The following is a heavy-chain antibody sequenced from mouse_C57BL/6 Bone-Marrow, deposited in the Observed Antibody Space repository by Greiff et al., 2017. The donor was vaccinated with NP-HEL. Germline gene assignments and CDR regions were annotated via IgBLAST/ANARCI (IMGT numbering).Heavy chain of an antibody. CDR1: GYTFTNYW. Sequence: VQLVESGAELVRPGTSVKMSCKASGYTFTNYWIGWAKQRPGHGLEWIGDIYPGGGYTNYNEKFKGKATLTADKSSSTAYMQFSSLTSEDSAIYYCAKGYGSSPWYFDVWGTGTTVTVSS. CDR2: IYPGGGYT. J-gene: IGHJ1*03. CDR3: AKGYGSSPWYFDV. D-gene: IGHD1-1*01. V-gene: IGHV1-63*01.